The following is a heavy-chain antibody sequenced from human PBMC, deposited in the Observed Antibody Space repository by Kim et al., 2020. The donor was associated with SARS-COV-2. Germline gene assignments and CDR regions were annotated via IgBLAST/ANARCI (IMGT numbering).Heavy chain of an antibody. Sequence: ASVKVSCKASEYTFTVYYMHWVRQAPGQGLEWMGWINPSGGGTNYAQKFQGRVTMTRDTSISTAYMELSRLRSDDTAVYYCASQPYSDYLFDYWGQGTLVTVSS. D-gene: IGHD4-17*01. V-gene: IGHV1-2*02. CDR2: INPSGGGT. CDR1: EYTFTVYY. CDR3: ASQPYSDYLFDY. J-gene: IGHJ4*02.